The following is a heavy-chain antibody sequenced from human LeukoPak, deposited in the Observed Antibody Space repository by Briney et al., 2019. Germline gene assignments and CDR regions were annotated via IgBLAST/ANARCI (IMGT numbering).Heavy chain of an antibody. CDR3: AREMAPFHYNDSRDDDFYI. V-gene: IGHV3-20*04. CDR2: TNCRGAII. Sequence: PGGSLRLSCAGSGYTFDDCGMSWVRQAAGKGLEWVAGTNCRGAIIGYADFVRGLLSISSDNAKHSLYLQMNSLRDQDTDLYYCAREMAPFHYNDSRDDDFYIWGQGTMVT. J-gene: IGHJ3*02. CDR1: GYTFDDCG. D-gene: IGHD3-22*01.